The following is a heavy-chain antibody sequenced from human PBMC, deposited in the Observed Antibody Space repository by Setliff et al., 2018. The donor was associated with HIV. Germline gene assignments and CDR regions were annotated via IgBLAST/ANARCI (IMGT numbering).Heavy chain of an antibody. CDR2: IRSTPCGGTT. V-gene: IGHV3-49*04. Sequence: GGSLRLSCATSGFTFGDYAMSWVRQAPGKGLEWVGFIRSTPCGGTTEYAASVKTRFIISRDDSKTIAYLQMNSLRAEDTAVYYCARGEPTILIEPAAFFDHWGQGTLVTVSS. D-gene: IGHD2-2*01. CDR1: GFTFGDYA. CDR3: ARGEPTILIEPAAFFDH. J-gene: IGHJ4*02.